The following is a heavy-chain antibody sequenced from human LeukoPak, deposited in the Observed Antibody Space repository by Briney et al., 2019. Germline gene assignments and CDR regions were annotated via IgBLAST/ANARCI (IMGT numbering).Heavy chain of an antibody. CDR1: GFTFSTYA. CDR3: AKDPYQTYRETGSARPDY. V-gene: IGHV3-23*01. Sequence: PGGSLRLSCAATGFTFSTYAMTWVRQAPEKGLEWVSSISGSGDYTNYAGSVEGRFTISRDNSKNTLYLQMNSLRAEDTAVYYCAKDPYQTYRETGSARPDYWGQGTLVTVSS. J-gene: IGHJ4*02. D-gene: IGHD3-10*01. CDR2: ISGSGDYT.